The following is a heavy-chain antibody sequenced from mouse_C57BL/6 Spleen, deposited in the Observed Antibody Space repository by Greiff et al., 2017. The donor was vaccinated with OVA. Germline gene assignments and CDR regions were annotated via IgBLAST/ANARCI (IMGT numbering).Heavy chain of an antibody. V-gene: IGHV1-15*01. CDR2: IDPETGGT. Sequence: VQVVESGAELVRPGASVTLSCKASGYTFTDYEMHWVKQTPVHGLEWIGAIDPETGGTAYNQKFKGKAILTADKSSSTAYMELRSLTAEDSAVYYCTRSGDGYYPWFAYWGQGTLVTVSA. CDR1: GYTFTDYE. CDR3: TRSGDGYYPWFAY. J-gene: IGHJ3*01. D-gene: IGHD2-3*01.